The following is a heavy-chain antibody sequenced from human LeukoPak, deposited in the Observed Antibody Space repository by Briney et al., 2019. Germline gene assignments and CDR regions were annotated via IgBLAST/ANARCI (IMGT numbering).Heavy chain of an antibody. CDR3: ARLNDYVSAFDI. V-gene: IGHV4-59*08. CDR2: IYYSGST. J-gene: IGHJ3*02. D-gene: IGHD4-17*01. Sequence: PSETLSLTCTVSGGSISSYYWSWIRQPPGKGLEWIGYIYYSGSTNYNPSLKSRVTISVDTSKNQFSLKLSSVTAADTAVYYCARLNDYVSAFDIWGQGTMVTVSS. CDR1: GGSISSYY.